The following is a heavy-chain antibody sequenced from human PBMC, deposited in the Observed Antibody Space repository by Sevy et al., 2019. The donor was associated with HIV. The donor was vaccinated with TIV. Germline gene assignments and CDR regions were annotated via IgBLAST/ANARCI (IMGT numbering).Heavy chain of an antibody. Sequence: GGSLRLSCAASGFTFSSYSMNWVRQAPGKGLEWVSSISSSSSYIYYADSVKGRFTISRDNAKNSLYLQMNSLRAEDMAVYYCARAPAGTGFPYYYGMDVWGQGTTVTVSS. D-gene: IGHD6-13*01. CDR2: ISSSSSYI. V-gene: IGHV3-21*01. J-gene: IGHJ6*02. CDR1: GFTFSSYS. CDR3: ARAPAGTGFPYYYGMDV.